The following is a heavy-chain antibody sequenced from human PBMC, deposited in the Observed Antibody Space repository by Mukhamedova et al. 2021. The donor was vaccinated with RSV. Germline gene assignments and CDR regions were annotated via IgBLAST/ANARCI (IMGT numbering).Heavy chain of an antibody. J-gene: IGHJ1*01. CDR2: INPNSGNT. Sequence: QATGQGLEWMGWINPNSGNTGYAQKFQGRVTMTRNTSISTAYMELSNLRSEDTAVYFCARRPEGTYSGSGSQYFHHWGQGTLVTV. CDR3: ARRPEGTYSGSGSQYFHH. V-gene: IGHV1-8*01. D-gene: IGHD3-10*01.